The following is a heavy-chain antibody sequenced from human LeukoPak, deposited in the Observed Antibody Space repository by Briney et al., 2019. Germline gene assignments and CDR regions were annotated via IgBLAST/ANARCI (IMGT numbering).Heavy chain of an antibody. CDR1: GFTFSSYS. Sequence: KTGGSLRLSCAASGFTFSSYSMNWVRQAPGKGLEWVSSISGSSSYIYYADSVKGRFTISRHNAKNSLYLQMNSLRAEDTAVYYCARDLEYYYDSSGYYRDDAFDIWGQGTMATVSS. J-gene: IGHJ3*02. CDR3: ARDLEYYYDSSGYYRDDAFDI. CDR2: ISGSSSYI. D-gene: IGHD3-22*01. V-gene: IGHV3-21*01.